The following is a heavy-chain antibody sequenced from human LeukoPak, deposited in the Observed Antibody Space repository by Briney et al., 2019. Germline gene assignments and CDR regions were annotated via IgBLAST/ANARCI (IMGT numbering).Heavy chain of an antibody. CDR3: ARDVAARPNYYYYMDV. V-gene: IGHV4-4*07. Sequence: KSSETLSPTCTVSGGSISSYYWSWLRQPAGKGLEWIGRIYTSGSTNYNPSLKSRVTMSVDTSKNQFSLKLSSVTAADTAVYYCARDVAARPNYYYYMDVWGKGTTVTVSS. CDR1: GGSISSYY. J-gene: IGHJ6*03. D-gene: IGHD6-6*01. CDR2: IYTSGST.